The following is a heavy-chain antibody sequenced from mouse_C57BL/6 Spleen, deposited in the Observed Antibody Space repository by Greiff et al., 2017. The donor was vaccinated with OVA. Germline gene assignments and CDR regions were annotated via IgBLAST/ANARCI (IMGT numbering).Heavy chain of an antibody. Sequence: VQLQQSGPELVKPGASVKISCKASGYAFSSSWMNWVKQRPGKGLEWIGRIYPGDGDTNYNGKFKGKATLTADKSSSTAYMQLSSLTSEDSAVYFCARLGPYYYGSSYWYFDVWGTGTTVTVSS. CDR3: ARLGPYYYGSSYWYFDV. J-gene: IGHJ1*03. CDR2: IYPGDGDT. V-gene: IGHV1-82*01. CDR1: GYAFSSSW. D-gene: IGHD1-1*01.